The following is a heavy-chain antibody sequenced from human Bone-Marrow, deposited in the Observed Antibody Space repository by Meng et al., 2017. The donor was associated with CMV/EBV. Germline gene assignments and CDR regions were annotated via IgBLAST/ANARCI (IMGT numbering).Heavy chain of an antibody. CDR3: ARRVPRGDYGGNSGDY. CDR2: INHSGST. CDR1: GGSFSGYY. J-gene: IGHJ4*02. Sequence: YGGSFSGYYWSWIRQPPGKGLEWIGEINHSGSTNYNPSLKSRVTISVDTSKNQFSLRLSSVTAADTAIYFCARRVPRGDYGGNSGDYWGQGFLVTVSS. D-gene: IGHD4-23*01. V-gene: IGHV4-34*01.